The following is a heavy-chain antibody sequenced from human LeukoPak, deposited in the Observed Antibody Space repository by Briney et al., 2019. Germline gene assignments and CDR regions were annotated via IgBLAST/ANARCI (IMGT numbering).Heavy chain of an antibody. J-gene: IGHJ4*02. CDR3: ARGEEVELRYFDWLLSFDY. CDR1: GGSISSYY. Sequence: SSETLSLTRTVSGGSISSYYWSWIRQPPGKGLEWIGEINHSGSTNYNPSLKSRVTISVDTSKNQFSLKLSSVTAADTAVYYCARGEEVELRYFDWLLSFDYWGQGTLVTVSS. CDR2: INHSGST. V-gene: IGHV4-34*01. D-gene: IGHD3-9*01.